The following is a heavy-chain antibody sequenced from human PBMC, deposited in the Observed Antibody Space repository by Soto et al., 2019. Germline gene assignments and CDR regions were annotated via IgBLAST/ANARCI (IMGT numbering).Heavy chain of an antibody. CDR2: MYNTGST. Sequence: QVRRQESGPGLVKPSETLSLTCTVSGGSISSYYWSWIRQPPGKGLEWIGYMYNTGSTIYNPSPKRRVTISVDMSKNQFCLKLNSVTAADTAVYYCARDLWGYCGGDCYPLDVWGQGTTVTVSS. CDR1: GGSISSYY. D-gene: IGHD2-21*02. CDR3: ARDLWGYCGGDCYPLDV. V-gene: IGHV4-59*01. J-gene: IGHJ6*02.